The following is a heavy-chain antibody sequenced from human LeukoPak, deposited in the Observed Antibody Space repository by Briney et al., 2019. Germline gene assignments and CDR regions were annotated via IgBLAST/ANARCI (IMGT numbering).Heavy chain of an antibody. CDR3: ARESHVSREDS. V-gene: IGHV1-18*01. CDR1: GYTFTSYG. J-gene: IGHJ4*02. D-gene: IGHD1-26*01. CDR2: VSANNGDT. Sequence: ASVTVSCTASGYTFTSYGISWVRQAPGQGLEWVGWVSANNGDTDYAQKFQARVTMTTDTSTSTAYMELRSLRSDDTAVYYCARESHVSREDSWGQGTLVTVSS.